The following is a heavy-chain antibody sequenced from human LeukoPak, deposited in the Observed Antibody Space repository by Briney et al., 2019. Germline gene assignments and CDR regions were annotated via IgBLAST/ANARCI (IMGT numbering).Heavy chain of an antibody. Sequence: SETLSLTCAVYGGSFSGYYWSWIRQPPGKGLEWIGYIYYSGSTNYNPSLKSRVTISVDTSKNQFSLKLSSVTAADTAVYYCARVSSSSWYQEDAFDIWGQGTMVTVSS. V-gene: IGHV4-59*01. D-gene: IGHD6-13*01. CDR3: ARVSSSSWYQEDAFDI. CDR1: GGSFSGYY. J-gene: IGHJ3*02. CDR2: IYYSGST.